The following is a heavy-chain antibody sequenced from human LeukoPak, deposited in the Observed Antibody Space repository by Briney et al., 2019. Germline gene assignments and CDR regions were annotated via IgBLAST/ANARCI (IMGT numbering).Heavy chain of an antibody. J-gene: IGHJ6*03. D-gene: IGHD2-2*01. CDR1: GGSISSYY. V-gene: IGHV4-59*01. CDR3: ARGGFGDIVVVPAASYYYYYYMDV. Sequence: SETLSLTCTVSGGSISSYYWSWVRQPPGKGLEWIGYIYYSGSTNYNPSLKSRVTISVDTSKNQFSLKLSSVTAADTAVYYCARGGFGDIVVVPAASYYYYYYMDVWGKGTTVTVSS. CDR2: IYYSGST.